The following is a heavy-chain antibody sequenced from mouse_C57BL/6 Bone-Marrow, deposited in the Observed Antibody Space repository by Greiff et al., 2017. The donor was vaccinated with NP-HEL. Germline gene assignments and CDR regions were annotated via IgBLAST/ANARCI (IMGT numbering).Heavy chain of an antibody. CDR2: ISSGGSYT. J-gene: IGHJ1*03. D-gene: IGHD2-1*01. CDR1: GFTFSSYG. CDR3: ARHPLYGNYPYWYFDV. V-gene: IGHV5-6*01. Sequence: EVQRVESGGDLVKPGGSLKLSCAASGFTFSSYGMSWVRQTPDKRLEWVATISSGGSYTYYPDSVKGRFTISRDNAKNTLYLQMSSLKSEDTAMYYCARHPLYGNYPYWYFDVWGTGTTVTVSS.